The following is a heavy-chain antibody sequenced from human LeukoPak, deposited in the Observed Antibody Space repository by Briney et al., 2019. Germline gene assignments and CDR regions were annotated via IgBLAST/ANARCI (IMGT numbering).Heavy chain of an antibody. Sequence: GGSLRLSCAASGFTFRNYGMHWVRKTPGKGLEWVAVTSYDGSKKYYGDSVKGRFAISRDNSKNTLDLQMNSLRVEDTAVYYCAKDPMAYCGGDCYSWPPGIDYWGQGTLVTVSS. CDR3: AKDPMAYCGGDCYSWPPGIDY. D-gene: IGHD2-21*02. CDR2: TSYDGSKK. CDR1: GFTFRNYG. V-gene: IGHV3-30*18. J-gene: IGHJ4*02.